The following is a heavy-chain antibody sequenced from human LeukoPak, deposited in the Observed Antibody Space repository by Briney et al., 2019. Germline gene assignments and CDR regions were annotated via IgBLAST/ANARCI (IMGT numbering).Heavy chain of an antibody. V-gene: IGHV4-30-2*01. Sequence: SETLSLTGAVSGGSISSGGYSWSGLRHPPGKGLGWIGYIYHSGSTYYNPSLKSRVTISVDRSKNQFSLKLSSVTAADTAVYYCAAGGTTVTDFDYWGQGTLVTVSS. J-gene: IGHJ4*02. CDR1: GGSISSGGYS. CDR2: IYHSGST. D-gene: IGHD4-17*01. CDR3: AAGGTTVTDFDY.